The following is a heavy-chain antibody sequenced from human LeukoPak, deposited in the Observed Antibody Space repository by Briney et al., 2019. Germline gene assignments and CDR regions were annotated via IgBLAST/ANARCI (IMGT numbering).Heavy chain of an antibody. CDR3: ARYRGSYYDSSGPIGGGFDY. CDR2: IYYRGST. D-gene: IGHD3-22*01. V-gene: IGHV4-59*01. CDR1: GGSISSYY. J-gene: IGHJ4*02. Sequence: SETLSLTCTVSGGSISSYYWSWIRQPPGKGLEWIGYIYYRGSTNYNPSLKNRVTISVDTSKNQFSLKLSSVTAADTAVYYCARYRGSYYDSSGPIGGGFDYWGPGTLVTVSS.